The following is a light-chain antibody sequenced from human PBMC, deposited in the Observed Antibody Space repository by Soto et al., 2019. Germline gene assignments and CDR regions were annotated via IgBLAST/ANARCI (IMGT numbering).Light chain of an antibody. J-gene: IGKJ1*01. V-gene: IGKV3-20*01. CDR2: GAS. CDR1: QSISSNY. CDR3: QRYRSSPTWT. Sequence: EIVLTQSPGTLSLSPGERATLSCRANQSISSNYLAWYQQKPGQDPRLLIYGASSRATGIPDRFSGSGSGTDFTLTISRLEPEDFAVYYCQRYRSSPTWTFGQGTKVEVK.